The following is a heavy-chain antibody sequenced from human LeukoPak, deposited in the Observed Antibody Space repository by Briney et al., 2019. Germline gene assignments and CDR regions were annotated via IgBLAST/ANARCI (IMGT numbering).Heavy chain of an antibody. J-gene: IGHJ4*02. CDR1: GFPFSDYG. V-gene: IGHV3-30*18. D-gene: IGHD6-19*01. Sequence: GGSLRLSCAASGFPFSDYGMYWVRQAPGKGLEWLAVISHDGNNKYYADSVKGRFTISRDNSKNTLYLQMNSLRAEDTAVYYCANGKGSGFYYFDYWGQGTLVTVSS. CDR3: ANGKGSGFYYFDY. CDR2: ISHDGNNK.